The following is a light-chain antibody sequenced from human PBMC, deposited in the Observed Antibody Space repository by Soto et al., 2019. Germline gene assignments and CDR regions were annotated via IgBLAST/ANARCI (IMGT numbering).Light chain of an antibody. Sequence: DIVMTQSPDSLAVSLGERATINCKSSQSILYNSNNKNYLAWYQQKAGQPPKLLIYWASTRESGVPDRFSGSGSGTDFTLTISSLQAEDVAVYYCQQYHDTPRTFGQGTKLEIK. V-gene: IGKV4-1*01. CDR2: WAS. CDR1: QSILYNSNNKNY. CDR3: QQYHDTPRT. J-gene: IGKJ1*01.